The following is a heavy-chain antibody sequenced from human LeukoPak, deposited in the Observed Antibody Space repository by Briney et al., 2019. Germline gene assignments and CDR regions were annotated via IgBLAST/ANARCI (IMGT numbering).Heavy chain of an antibody. CDR2: INSDGSST. CDR1: RFTFSSYG. V-gene: IGHV3-74*01. D-gene: IGHD3-9*01. Sequence: PGGSLRLSCAASRFTFSSYGMHWVRQAPGKGLEWVSRINSDGSSTSYADSVKGRFTISRDNAKNTLYLQMNSLRAEDTAVYYCARLGGYYDILTGPTYYYYYMDVWGKGTTVTVSS. CDR3: ARLGGYYDILTGPTYYYYYMDV. J-gene: IGHJ6*03.